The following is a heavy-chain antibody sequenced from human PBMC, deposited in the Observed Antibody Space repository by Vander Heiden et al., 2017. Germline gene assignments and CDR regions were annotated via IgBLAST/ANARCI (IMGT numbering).Heavy chain of an antibody. D-gene: IGHD3-10*01. J-gene: IGHJ5*02. CDR1: GYTFITYG. CDR2: INPYNGDP. Sequence: QVQLVQSGAEEKKPGASVKVSCKASGYTFITYGISWVRQATGQGLEWMGWINPYNGDPKYAQKFQGRLTMTTDTSTSTAYMELRSLRSDDTAVYYCATVNTMLRGVIITSAGWFDPWGQGTLVTVSS. V-gene: IGHV1-18*01. CDR3: ATVNTMLRGVIITSAGWFDP.